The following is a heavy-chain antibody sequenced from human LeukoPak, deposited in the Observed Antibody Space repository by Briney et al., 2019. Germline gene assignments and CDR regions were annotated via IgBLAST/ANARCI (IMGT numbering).Heavy chain of an antibody. J-gene: IGHJ6*03. CDR2: ISYDGSNK. V-gene: IGHV3-30-3*01. CDR3: AKDEYSSSSWEYYYYMDV. D-gene: IGHD6-6*01. Sequence: GRSLRLSCAASGFTFSSYAMHWVRQAPGKGLEWVAVISYDGSNKYYADSVKGRFTISRDNSKNTLYLQMNSLRAEDTAVYYCAKDEYSSSSWEYYYYMDVWGKGTTVTVSS. CDR1: GFTFSSYA.